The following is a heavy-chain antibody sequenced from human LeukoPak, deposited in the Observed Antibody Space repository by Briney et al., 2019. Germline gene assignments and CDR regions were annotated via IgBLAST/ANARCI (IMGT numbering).Heavy chain of an antibody. J-gene: IGHJ3*02. Sequence: GRSLRLSCAASGFTFSSYAMHWVRQAPGKGLEWVAVISYDGSNKYYADSVKGRFTISRDNSKNTLYLQMNSLRAEDTAVYYCAKGEYSYGLGYAFDIWGQGTMVTVSS. D-gene: IGHD5-18*01. CDR3: AKGEYSYGLGYAFDI. CDR2: ISYDGSNK. CDR1: GFTFSSYA. V-gene: IGHV3-30-3*01.